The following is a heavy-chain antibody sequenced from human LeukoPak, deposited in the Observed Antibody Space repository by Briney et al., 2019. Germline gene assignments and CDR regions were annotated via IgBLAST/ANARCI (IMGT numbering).Heavy chain of an antibody. CDR1: GGXISSGGYY. Sequence: SQTLSLTCTVSGGXISSGGYYWSWIRQHPGKGLEWIGYIYYSGSTYYNPSLKSRVTISVDTSKNQFSLKLSSVTAADTAVYFCARGGRSAFDVWGPGAKVIVSS. CDR2: IYYSGST. J-gene: IGHJ3*01. CDR3: ARGGRSAFDV. V-gene: IGHV4-31*03.